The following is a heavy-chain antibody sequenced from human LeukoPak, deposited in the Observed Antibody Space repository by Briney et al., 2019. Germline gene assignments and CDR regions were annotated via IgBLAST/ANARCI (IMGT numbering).Heavy chain of an antibody. J-gene: IGHJ4*02. Sequence: GASVKVSCKASGYTFTSYGISWVRQAPGQGLEWMGWISAYNGNTNYAQKLQGRVTMTTDTSTSTAYMELRSLRSDDTAVYYCARDSQYSSGWYPFDYWGQGTLVTVSS. CDR3: ARDSQYSSGWYPFDY. CDR1: GYTFTSYG. V-gene: IGHV1-18*01. CDR2: ISAYNGNT. D-gene: IGHD6-19*01.